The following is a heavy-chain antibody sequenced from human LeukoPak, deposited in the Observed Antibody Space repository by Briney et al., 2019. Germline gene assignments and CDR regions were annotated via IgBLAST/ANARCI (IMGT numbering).Heavy chain of an antibody. Sequence: PGGSLRLSCAASGFTFSSYAMSWVSQAPGKGLEWVSAISGSGGSTYYADSVKGRFTISRDNAKNSLYLQMNSLRAEDTAVYYCARGARGGIAAAGTNWFDPWGQGTLVTVSS. D-gene: IGHD6-13*01. J-gene: IGHJ5*02. CDR1: GFTFSSYA. CDR3: ARGARGGIAAAGTNWFDP. CDR2: ISGSGGST. V-gene: IGHV3-23*01.